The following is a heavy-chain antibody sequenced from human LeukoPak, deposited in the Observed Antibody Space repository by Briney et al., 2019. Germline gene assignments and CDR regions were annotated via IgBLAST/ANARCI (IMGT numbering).Heavy chain of an antibody. CDR3: ETSGSYPLDY. J-gene: IGHJ4*02. CDR2: ISYDGSNK. V-gene: IGHV3-30*03. D-gene: IGHD1-26*01. CDR1: GFTFSSYG. Sequence: GGSLRLSCAASGFTFSSYGMHWVRQAPGKGLEWVAVISYDGSNKYYADSVKGRFTISRDNSKNTLYLQMNSLRAEDTAVYYCETSGSYPLDYWGQGTLVTVSS.